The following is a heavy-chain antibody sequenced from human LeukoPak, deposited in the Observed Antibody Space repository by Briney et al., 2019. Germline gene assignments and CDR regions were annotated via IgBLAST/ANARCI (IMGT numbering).Heavy chain of an antibody. CDR2: INHSGST. D-gene: IGHD6-13*01. V-gene: IGHV4-34*01. J-gene: IGHJ3*02. CDR3: ARGSSAAGDAFDI. Sequence: SETLSLTCTVSGGSISTYYWSWIRQPPGKGLEWIGEINHSGSTNYNPSLKSRVTISVDTSKNQFSLKLSSVTAADTAVYYCARGSSAAGDAFDIWGQGTMVTVSS. CDR1: GGSISTYY.